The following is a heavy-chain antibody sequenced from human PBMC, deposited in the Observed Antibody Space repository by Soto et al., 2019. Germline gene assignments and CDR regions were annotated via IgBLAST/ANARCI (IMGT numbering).Heavy chain of an antibody. Sequence: GASVKVSCKASGYTFTSYYMHWVRQAPGQGLEWMGIINPSGGSTSYAQKFQGRVTMTRDTSTSTVYMELSSLRSEDTAVYYCARHHPTFLYYYYYGMDVWGQGTTVTVSS. CDR3: ARHHPTFLYYYYYGMDV. V-gene: IGHV1-46*01. CDR1: GYTFTSYY. CDR2: INPSGGST. D-gene: IGHD3-3*02. J-gene: IGHJ6*02.